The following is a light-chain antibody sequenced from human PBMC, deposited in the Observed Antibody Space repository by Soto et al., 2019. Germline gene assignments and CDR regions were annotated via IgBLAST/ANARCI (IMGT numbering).Light chain of an antibody. CDR2: KAS. J-gene: IGKJ1*01. Sequence: DIQMTQSPSTLSASVGDRVIITCRASQSISNWLAWYQQKPGKAPNLLIYKASSLKSGVPSRFSGSGSGTEFTLTISSLQSEDFAVYYCQQYNNWPRTFGQGTKVDI. CDR3: QQYNNWPRT. CDR1: QSISNW. V-gene: IGKV1-5*03.